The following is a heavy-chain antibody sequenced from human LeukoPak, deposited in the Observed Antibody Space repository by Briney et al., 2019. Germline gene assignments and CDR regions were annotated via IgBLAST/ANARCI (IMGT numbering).Heavy chain of an antibody. J-gene: IGHJ6*02. CDR2: ISGDGTIT. V-gene: IGHV3-43*02. Sequence: PGGSLRLSCAASGFSFSSYAMSWVRQAPARGLEWVSLISGDGTITYYADSVKGRFTISRDNSKNSLFLEMNSLRSEDTALYYCAKDTPLFYHYYGIDVWGQGTTVTVSS. CDR1: GFSFSSYA. CDR3: AKDTPLFYHYYGIDV.